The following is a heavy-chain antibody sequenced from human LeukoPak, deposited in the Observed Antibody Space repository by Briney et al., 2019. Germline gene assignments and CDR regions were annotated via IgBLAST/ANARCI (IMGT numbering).Heavy chain of an antibody. Sequence: SETLSLTCTVSRGSISNAYWSWIRQPPRKGLEWIGHFHDSEGTNYNPSLTSRAAISVDTSKNQFSLMLTSVTAADTAVYYCARGGASGRPGIGFDYWGQGALVTVS. CDR3: ARGGASGRPGIGFDY. D-gene: IGHD1-26*01. J-gene: IGHJ4*02. CDR1: RGSISNAY. CDR2: FHDSEGT. V-gene: IGHV4-59*01.